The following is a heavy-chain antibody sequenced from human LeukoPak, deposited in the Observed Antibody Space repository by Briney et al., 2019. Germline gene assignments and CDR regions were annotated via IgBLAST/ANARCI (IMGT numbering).Heavy chain of an antibody. Sequence: ASVKVSCKASGYTFTGYYMHWVRQAPGQGLEWMGWISPNSGGTNYAQKFQGRVTMTRDTSISTAYMEPSRLRSDDTAVYYCARERIIAAAGNWFDPWGQGTLVTVSS. D-gene: IGHD6-13*01. J-gene: IGHJ5*02. CDR1: GYTFTGYY. CDR2: ISPNSGGT. CDR3: ARERIIAAAGNWFDP. V-gene: IGHV1-2*02.